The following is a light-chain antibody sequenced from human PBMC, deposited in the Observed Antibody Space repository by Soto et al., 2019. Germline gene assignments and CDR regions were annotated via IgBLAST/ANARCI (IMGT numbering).Light chain of an antibody. CDR1: QCVSSNY. J-gene: IGKJ1*01. Sequence: PGERATLSCRASQCVSSNYLAWYQQKLGQAPRLLIYDASTRATGIPDRFSGSGSGTDFTLTISRLEPEDFAVYYCQDYGSSRTFGQGTKVEVK. V-gene: IGKV3-20*01. CDR3: QDYGSSRT. CDR2: DAS.